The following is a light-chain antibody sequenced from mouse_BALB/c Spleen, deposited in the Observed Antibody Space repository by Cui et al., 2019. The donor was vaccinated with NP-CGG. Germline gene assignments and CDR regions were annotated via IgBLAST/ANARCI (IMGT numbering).Light chain of an antibody. J-gene: IGLJ1*01. CDR1: TGAVTTSNY. V-gene: IGLV1*01. Sequence: VVTQESELTTSPGETVTLTCRSSTGAVTTSNYANWVQEKPDHLFTGLIGGTHNRIPGVPARFSGSLIGDKAALTITGAQTEDEAIYFCALWYSNHWVFGGGTKLTVL. CDR2: GTH. CDR3: ALWYSNHWV.